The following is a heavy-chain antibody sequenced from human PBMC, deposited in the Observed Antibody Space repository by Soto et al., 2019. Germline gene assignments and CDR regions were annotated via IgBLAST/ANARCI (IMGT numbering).Heavy chain of an antibody. CDR2: IYYSGST. Sequence: TLSLTCTVSGGSISNYYWNWIRQPPGKGLEWIGYIYYSGSTNYNPSLKGRVTISLDKSKNQFSLKLGSVTAADTAVYYCARGYHDILTGYYPKWFDPWGQGTLVTVSS. J-gene: IGHJ5*02. V-gene: IGHV4-59*01. D-gene: IGHD3-9*01. CDR1: GGSISNYY. CDR3: ARGYHDILTGYYPKWFDP.